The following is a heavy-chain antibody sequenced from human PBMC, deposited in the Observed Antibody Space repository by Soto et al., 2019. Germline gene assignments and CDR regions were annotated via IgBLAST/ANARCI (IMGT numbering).Heavy chain of an antibody. J-gene: IGHJ6*02. CDR3: VARYSGYDTEPSYGMDV. V-gene: IGHV1-69*06. Sequence: SVKVSCNASVGTFSSYAISCVRQAPGQGLEWMGGIIPIFGTANYARKFQGRVTITADKSTSTAYMELSSLRSEDTAVYYCVARYSGYDTEPSYGMDVWGQGTTVTVSS. CDR1: VGTFSSYA. D-gene: IGHD5-12*01. CDR2: IIPIFGTA.